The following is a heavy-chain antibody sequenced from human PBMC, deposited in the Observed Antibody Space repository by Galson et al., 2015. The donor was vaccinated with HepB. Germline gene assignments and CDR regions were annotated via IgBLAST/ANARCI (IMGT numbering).Heavy chain of an antibody. Sequence: SVKVSCKASEYTFTGYYVHWLRQAPGQGLEWMGWINPNSGGTHYAQKFQGRVTMTRDTSITTAYMELSRLTSDDTAVYYCARASLNSDILTGYAFDIWGQGTMVTVSS. V-gene: IGHV1-2*02. CDR1: EYTFTGYY. D-gene: IGHD3-9*01. J-gene: IGHJ3*02. CDR3: ARASLNSDILTGYAFDI. CDR2: INPNSGGT.